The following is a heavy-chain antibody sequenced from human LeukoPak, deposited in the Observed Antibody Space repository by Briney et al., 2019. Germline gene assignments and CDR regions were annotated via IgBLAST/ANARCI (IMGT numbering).Heavy chain of an antibody. CDR2: ISSSSSTI. V-gene: IGHV3-48*04. CDR3: ARDSYDYVWGSYRPSNYYFDY. D-gene: IGHD3-16*02. CDR1: GFTFSSYS. Sequence: GGSLRLSCAASGFTFSSYSMNWVRQAPGKGLEWVSYISSSSSTIYYADSVKGRFTISRDNAKNSLYLQMNSLRAEDTAVYYCARDSYDYVWGSYRPSNYYFDYWGQGTLVTVSS. J-gene: IGHJ4*02.